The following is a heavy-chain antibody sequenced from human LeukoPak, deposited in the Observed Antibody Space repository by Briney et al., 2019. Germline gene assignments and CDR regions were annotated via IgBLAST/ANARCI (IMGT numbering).Heavy chain of an antibody. CDR1: GGSISSYY. CDR3: ARHSPLVGAIP. D-gene: IGHD1-26*01. V-gene: IGHV4-59*08. CDR2: IYYSGST. J-gene: IGHJ5*02. Sequence: PSETLSLTCTVSGGSISSYYWSWIRQPPGKGLEWIGYIYYSGSTNYNPSLKSRVTISVDTSKNQFSLKLSSVTAADTAVYYCARHSPLVGAIPWGQGTLVTVSS.